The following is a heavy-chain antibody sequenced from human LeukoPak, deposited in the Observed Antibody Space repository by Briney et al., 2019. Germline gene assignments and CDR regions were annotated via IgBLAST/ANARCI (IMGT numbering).Heavy chain of an antibody. CDR3: ARSAPIAAASPDY. J-gene: IGHJ4*02. D-gene: IGHD6-13*01. V-gene: IGHV1-46*01. Sequence: ASVKFSCKASGGTFSSNAISWVRQAPGQGLEWMGIINPSGGSTSYAQKFQGRVTMTRDTSTSTVYMELSSLRSEDTAVYYCARSAPIAAASPDYWGQGTLVTVSS. CDR2: INPSGGST. CDR1: GGTFSSNA.